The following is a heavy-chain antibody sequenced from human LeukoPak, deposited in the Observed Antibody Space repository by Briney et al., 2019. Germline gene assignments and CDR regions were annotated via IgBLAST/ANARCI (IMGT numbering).Heavy chain of an antibody. J-gene: IGHJ4*02. V-gene: IGHV3-7*01. CDR2: IKEEGSEK. Sequence: PGGALRLSCAASGFTFSGYLMSGVRQAPGKGVEWVANIKEEGSEKYYVDSLKGRFLISRDNAKNSIYPQMNSLRAEDPAVYYCARDSSAAPHSYWGQGTLVTVFS. CDR3: ARDSSAAPHSY. CDR1: GFTFSGYL. D-gene: IGHD2-15*01.